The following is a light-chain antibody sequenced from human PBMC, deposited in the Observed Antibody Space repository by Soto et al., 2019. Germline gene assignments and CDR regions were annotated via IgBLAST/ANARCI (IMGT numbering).Light chain of an antibody. CDR3: NSYTSNNTYV. Sequence: QSASVSGSPGQAITISCSGTSSDVGAFNYVSWYQQHPGKAPKLMIYDVSNRPSGVSNRFSGSKSGNTASLTISGLRAEDEADYYCNSYTSNNTYVFGTGTKVTVL. CDR1: SSDVGAFNY. V-gene: IGLV2-14*03. CDR2: DVS. J-gene: IGLJ1*01.